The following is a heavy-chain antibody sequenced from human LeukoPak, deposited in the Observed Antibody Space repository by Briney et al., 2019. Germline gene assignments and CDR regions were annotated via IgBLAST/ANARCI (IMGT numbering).Heavy chain of an antibody. CDR1: GGSFSGYY. J-gene: IGHJ5*02. V-gene: IGHV4-34*01. CDR3: ASIGYDSSGYLNWFDP. D-gene: IGHD3-22*01. CDR2: INHSGST. Sequence: SETLSLTCAVYGGSFSGYYWSWIRQPPGKGLEWIGEINHSGSTNYNPSLKSRVTISVDTSKNQFSLKLSSVTAADTAVYYCASIGYDSSGYLNWFDPWGQGTLVTVSS.